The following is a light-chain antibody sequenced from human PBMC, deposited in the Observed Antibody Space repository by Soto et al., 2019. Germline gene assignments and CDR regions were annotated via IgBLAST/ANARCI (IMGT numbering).Light chain of an antibody. V-gene: IGLV2-14*01. CDR2: EVC. CDR3: CSYAGSYTLV. Sequence: QSALTQPASVSGSPGQSITISCTGTSSDVGGYNYVSWYQQHPGKAPKLMIYEVCNRPSGVSNRFSGSKSGNTASLTISGLQAEDEADYYCCSYAGSYTLVFGGGTKLTVL. CDR1: SSDVGGYNY. J-gene: IGLJ2*01.